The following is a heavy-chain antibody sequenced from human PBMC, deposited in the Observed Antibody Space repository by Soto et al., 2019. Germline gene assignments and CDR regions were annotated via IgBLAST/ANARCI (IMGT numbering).Heavy chain of an antibody. CDR1: GFTFSDYY. Sequence: GGSLRLSCAASGFTFSDYYMSWIRQAPGKGLEWVSYISSSSSYTNYADSVKGRFTIPRDNAKNSLYLQMNSLRAEDTAVYYCARDSSAPSGVFDPWGQGTLVTVSS. CDR3: ARDSSAPSGVFDP. V-gene: IGHV3-11*05. CDR2: ISSSSSYT. D-gene: IGHD3-10*01. J-gene: IGHJ5*02.